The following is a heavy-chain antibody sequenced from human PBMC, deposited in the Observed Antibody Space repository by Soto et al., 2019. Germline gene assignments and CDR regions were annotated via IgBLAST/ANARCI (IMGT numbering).Heavy chain of an antibody. Sequence: GSLRLSCAASGFSFSDYSMSWIRQAPGKGLEWIWETHHSGRTNYNPSIKSRVTISVDKSKNHFFLKLSSVTAADTAVYYCARSEATVIDYWGQG. D-gene: IGHD4-17*01. CDR3: ARSEATVIDY. V-gene: IGHV4-34*01. J-gene: IGHJ4*02. CDR2: THHSGRT. CDR1: GFSFSDYS.